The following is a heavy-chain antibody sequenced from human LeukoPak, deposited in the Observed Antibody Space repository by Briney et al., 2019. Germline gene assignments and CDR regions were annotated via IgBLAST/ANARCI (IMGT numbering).Heavy chain of an antibody. CDR1: GFTFTNYD. J-gene: IGHJ5*02. CDR3: ASAPQGWFDP. CDR2: MNPINGNT. V-gene: IGHV1-8*01. Sequence: ASVKVSCKATGFTFTNYDVNWVRQATGQGLEWMGWMNPINGNTGYAQKFQGRVTMTRDTSTSTVYMELSSLRSEDTAVYYCASAPQGWFDPWGQGTLVTVSS.